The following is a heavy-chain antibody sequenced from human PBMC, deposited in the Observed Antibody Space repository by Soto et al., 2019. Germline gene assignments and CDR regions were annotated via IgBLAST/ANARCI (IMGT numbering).Heavy chain of an antibody. CDR1: GDTFRTYA. CDR2: TIPIFGTP. V-gene: IGHV1-69*01. Sequence: QVQMVQSGAVVKKPGSSVKVSCKASGDTFRTYAVNWVRQTPGQGLEWMGGTIPIFGTPTYAETFQGRVTITADDSTRTAYMEVTNLTSDDTAVYYCARGTYESWFDRWGQGTLVTVSS. J-gene: IGHJ5*02. D-gene: IGHD3-10*01. CDR3: ARGTYESWFDR.